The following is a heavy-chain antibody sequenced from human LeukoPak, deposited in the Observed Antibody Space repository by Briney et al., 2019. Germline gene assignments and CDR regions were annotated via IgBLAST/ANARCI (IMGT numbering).Heavy chain of an antibody. D-gene: IGHD3-10*01. J-gene: IGHJ5*02. CDR3: AKDSRARRFGEVLSRTAQYNRFDP. V-gene: IGHV3-30*18. Sequence: GRSLRLSCAASGFTFSDYGMHWVRQAPGKGLEWVAVISYDGSNKYYADSVKGRFTISRDNSKNTLYLQMNSLRAEDTAVYYCAKDSRARRFGEVLSRTAQYNRFDPWGQGTMVTVSS. CDR2: ISYDGSNK. CDR1: GFTFSDYG.